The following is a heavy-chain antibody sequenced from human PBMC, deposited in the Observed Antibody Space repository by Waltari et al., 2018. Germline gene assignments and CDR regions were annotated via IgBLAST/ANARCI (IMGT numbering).Heavy chain of an antibody. J-gene: IGHJ4*02. D-gene: IGHD2-8*02. V-gene: IGHV4-4*07. CDR2: INTSGST. Sequence: QVQLQESGPGLVRPSETLSLTCTVSGASISTFSWGWIRQPAGKGLEWIGRINTSGSTNQNPSLKIRITMSVDTSKNQFSLKLSSVTAADTAVYYCARLEYCTGSNCYGDSWGQGTLVTVSS. CDR3: ARLEYCTGSNCYGDS. CDR1: GASISTFS.